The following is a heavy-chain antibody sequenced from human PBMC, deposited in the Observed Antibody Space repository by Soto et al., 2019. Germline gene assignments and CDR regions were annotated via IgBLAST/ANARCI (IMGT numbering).Heavy chain of an antibody. D-gene: IGHD2-2*01. V-gene: IGHV4-59*01. CDR1: GGSISSYY. CDR2: IYYSGST. CDR3: ARAPGYCSSTSCYVTKTFFDY. J-gene: IGHJ4*02. Sequence: SETLSLTCTVSGGSISSYYWSWIRQPPGKGLEWIGYIYYSGSTNYNPSLKSRVTISVDTSKNQFSLKLSSVTAADTAVYYCARAPGYCSSTSCYVTKTFFDYWGQGTLVTVSS.